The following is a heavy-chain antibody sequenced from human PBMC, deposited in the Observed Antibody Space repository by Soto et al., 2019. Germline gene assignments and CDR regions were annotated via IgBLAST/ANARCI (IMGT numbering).Heavy chain of an antibody. CDR1: GYSFTSLD. Sequence: AASVKVSCKASGYSFTSLDINWVRQTAGQGLEWMGWMGPSTGRTGYAQKFQGRVTMTRDTSINTAYMELTTLTSDDTAFYYCARGVSAGVDYWGQGTLVTVSS. J-gene: IGHJ4*02. V-gene: IGHV1-8*01. CDR3: ARGVSAGVDY. CDR2: MGPSTGRT. D-gene: IGHD1-26*01.